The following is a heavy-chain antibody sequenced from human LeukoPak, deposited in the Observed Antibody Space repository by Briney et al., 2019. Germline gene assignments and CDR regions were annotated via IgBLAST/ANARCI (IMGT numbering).Heavy chain of an antibody. CDR1: GYTFTGYY. V-gene: IGHV1-2*06. CDR3: ARVFYDSSGPFDY. J-gene: IGHJ4*02. CDR2: ISPNSGGT. D-gene: IGHD3-22*01. Sequence: ASVKVSCKASGYTFTGYYMHWVRQAPGQGLEWMGRISPNSGGTNHAQKFQGRVTMTRDTSISTAYMELSRLRSDDTAVYYCARVFYDSSGPFDYWGQGTLVTVSS.